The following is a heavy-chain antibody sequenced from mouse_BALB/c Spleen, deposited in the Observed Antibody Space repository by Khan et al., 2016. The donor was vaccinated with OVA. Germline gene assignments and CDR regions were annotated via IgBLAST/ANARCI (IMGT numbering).Heavy chain of an antibody. CDR3: TRAGYGAFAY. CDR1: GYTFTSYW. Sequence: EVQLQQSGTVLARPGSSVKMSCKASGYTFTSYWMHWVKQRPGQGLERIGGIFSGNSDTSYNQKCKGKAKPTAVTSAITAYMELSSLTNEGSAVYDCTRAGYGAFAYWGQGTLVTVSA. V-gene: IGHV1-5*01. D-gene: IGHD1-1*01. CDR2: IFSGNSDT. J-gene: IGHJ3*01.